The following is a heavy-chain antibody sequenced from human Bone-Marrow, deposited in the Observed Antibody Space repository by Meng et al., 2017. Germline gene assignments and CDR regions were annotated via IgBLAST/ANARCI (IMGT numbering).Heavy chain of an antibody. V-gene: IGHV3-74*03. CDR3: ARDADWVIFDH. CDR1: GFTFSSYN. CDR2: INTDASST. J-gene: IGHJ4*02. Sequence: GESLKISCAASGFTFSSYNMHWVRQTPGEGLVWVSRINTDASSTTYADSVKGRFTISRDDGKNTVYLQMNSLRAEDTAVYYCARDADWVIFDHWGQGALVTVSS. D-gene: IGHD3-9*01.